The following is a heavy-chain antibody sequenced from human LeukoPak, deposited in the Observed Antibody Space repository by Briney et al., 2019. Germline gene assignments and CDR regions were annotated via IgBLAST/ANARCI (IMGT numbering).Heavy chain of an antibody. V-gene: IGHV4-38-2*02. CDR1: GYSISSGYY. D-gene: IGHD4-17*01. CDR2: IDHSGST. Sequence: SETLSLTCAVSGYSISSGYYWGWIRQPPGKGLEWIGSIDHSGSTYYNPSLKSRVTISVDTSKNQFSLKLSSVTAADTAVYYCARDLSGYGDYSSPDYWGQGTLVTVSS. J-gene: IGHJ4*02. CDR3: ARDLSGYGDYSSPDY.